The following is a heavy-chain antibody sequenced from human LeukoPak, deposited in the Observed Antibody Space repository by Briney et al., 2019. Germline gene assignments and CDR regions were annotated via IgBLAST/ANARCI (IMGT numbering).Heavy chain of an antibody. CDR3: ARGNFYSGSGSSPLDY. J-gene: IGHJ4*02. V-gene: IGHV3-30*02. CDR2: IRYDGSNK. CDR1: GFTFSSYD. Sequence: GGSLRLSCAASGFTFSSYDMHWVRQAPGKGLEWVAFIRYDGSNKYYADSVKGRFTISRDNAKNTLFLQMNSLRAEDTAVYYCARGNFYSGSGSSPLDYWGQGTLVTVSS. D-gene: IGHD3-10*01.